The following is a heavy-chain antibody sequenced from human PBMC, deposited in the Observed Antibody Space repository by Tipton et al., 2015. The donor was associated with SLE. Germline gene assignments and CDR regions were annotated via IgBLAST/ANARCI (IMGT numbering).Heavy chain of an antibody. CDR2: IRFDGTKT. J-gene: IGHJ2*01. CDR3: AKRATIFGVVIKGGYFDL. Sequence: SLRLSCATSGFTFSAYGLHWVRQAPGKGLQWVTFIRFDGTKTYYTDSVKGRFTISRDNSKNTLYLQMNSLRAEDTAVYYCAKRATIFGVVIKGGYFDLWGRGTLVTVSS. V-gene: IGHV3-30*02. CDR1: GFTFSAYG. D-gene: IGHD3-3*01.